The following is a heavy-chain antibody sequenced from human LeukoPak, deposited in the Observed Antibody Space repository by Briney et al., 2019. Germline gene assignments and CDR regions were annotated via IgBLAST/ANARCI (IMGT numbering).Heavy chain of an antibody. Sequence: ASVKVSCKASGYTYTSYYMHWVRQASGQGLEWMGIINPSGGSTSYAQKFQGRVTMTRDTSTSTVYMELSSLRSENTAVYYCARDGVLRFLDGMDVWGQGTTVTVSS. J-gene: IGHJ6*02. CDR2: INPSGGST. D-gene: IGHD3-3*01. V-gene: IGHV1-46*01. CDR3: ARDGVLRFLDGMDV. CDR1: GYTYTSYY.